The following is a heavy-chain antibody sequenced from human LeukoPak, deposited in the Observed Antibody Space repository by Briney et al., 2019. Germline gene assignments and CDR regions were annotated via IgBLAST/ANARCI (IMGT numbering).Heavy chain of an antibody. Sequence: GGSLRLSCVASGFIFSNYGMHWVRLAPGKGLEWVTFIRRDDGRNKYYTDSVKGRFTVSRDNSKNTMYLQMNSLRPEDTAVYYCAKDWYPPSDFWNGYFVDHWGQGTLVTVSS. CDR3: AKDWYPPSDFWNGYFVDH. J-gene: IGHJ4*02. CDR2: IRRDDGRNK. D-gene: IGHD3/OR15-3a*01. V-gene: IGHV3-30*02. CDR1: GFIFSNYG.